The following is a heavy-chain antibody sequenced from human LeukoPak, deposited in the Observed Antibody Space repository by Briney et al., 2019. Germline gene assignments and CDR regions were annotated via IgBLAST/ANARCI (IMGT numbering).Heavy chain of an antibody. J-gene: IGHJ5*02. D-gene: IGHD6-13*01. CDR3: AKDGVGSSWST. CDR2: VIWKSGSI. V-gene: IGHV3-9*01. Sequence: GRSLRLPCAASGFPFDVYSMLWVREAAGGGLEWVLCVIWKSGSIGYADSVKGRFTISRANAKKSLYLQTNRLIAEDTALHYCAKDGVGSSWSTWGQGTLVTVSS. CDR1: GFPFDVYS.